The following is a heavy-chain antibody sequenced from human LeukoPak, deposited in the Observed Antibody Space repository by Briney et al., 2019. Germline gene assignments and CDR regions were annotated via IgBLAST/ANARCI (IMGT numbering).Heavy chain of an antibody. CDR1: GFTFSSYA. CDR3: AKGVRGYYDILTGYSVGYFDY. CDR2: ISGSGGST. V-gene: IGHV3-23*01. D-gene: IGHD3-9*01. J-gene: IGHJ4*02. Sequence: GGSLRLSCAASGFTFSSYAMSWVRQAPGKGLEWVSAISGSGGSTYYADSVKGRFTISRDNSKNTLYLQMNSLRAEDTAVYYCAKGVRGYYDILTGYSVGYFDYWGQGTLVTVPS.